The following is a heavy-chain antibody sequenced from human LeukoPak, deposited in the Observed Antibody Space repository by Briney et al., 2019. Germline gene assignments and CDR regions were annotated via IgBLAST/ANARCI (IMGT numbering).Heavy chain of an antibody. CDR1: GGSISSYY. CDR2: IYSSGST. CDR3: ARGGRGSGTYYPSHLYYFYGMDV. V-gene: IGHV4-59*01. Sequence: SETLSLTSTVSGGSISSYYWSWIRQPPGKGLEWIGYIYSSGSTNYNPSLKSRVTISVDTSKNQFSLKLTSVTAADTALYFCARGGRGSGTYYPSHLYYFYGMDVWGKGTTVTVSS. D-gene: IGHD3-10*01. J-gene: IGHJ6*04.